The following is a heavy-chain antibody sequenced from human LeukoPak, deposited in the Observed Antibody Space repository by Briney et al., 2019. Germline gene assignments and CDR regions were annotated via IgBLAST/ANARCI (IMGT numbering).Heavy chain of an antibody. CDR3: AREGSGSYYWFDP. V-gene: IGHV4-34*01. CDR1: GGSFSGYY. CDR2: INHSGST. Sequence: PSETLSLTCAVYGGSFSGYYWSWIRQPPGKGLEWIGEINHSGSTNYNPSLKSRVTISVDTSKNQFSLKLSPVTAADTAVYYCAREGSGSYYWFDPWGQGTLVTVSS. D-gene: IGHD1-26*01. J-gene: IGHJ5*02.